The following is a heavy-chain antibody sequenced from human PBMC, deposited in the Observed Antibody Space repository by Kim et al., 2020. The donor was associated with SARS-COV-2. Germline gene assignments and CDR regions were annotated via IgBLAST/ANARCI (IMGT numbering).Heavy chain of an antibody. D-gene: IGHD3-3*01. CDR1: GYTFTSYD. V-gene: IGHV1-8*01. CDR3: ARVRTSGLLWSGYNWFDP. Sequence: ASVKVSCKASGYTFTSYDINWVRQATGQGLEWMGWMNPNSGNTGYAQKFQGRVTMTRNTSISTAYMELSSLRSEDTAVYYCARVRTSGLLWSGYNWFDPWGQGTLVTVSS. J-gene: IGHJ5*02. CDR2: MNPNSGNT.